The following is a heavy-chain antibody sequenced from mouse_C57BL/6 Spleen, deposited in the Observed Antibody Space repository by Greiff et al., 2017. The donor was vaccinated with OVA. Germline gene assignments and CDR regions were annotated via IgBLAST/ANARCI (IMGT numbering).Heavy chain of an antibody. V-gene: IGHV5-4*01. CDR2: ISDGGSYT. CDR1: GFTFSSYA. Sequence: EVQLVESGGGLVKPGGSLKLSCAASGFTFSSYAMSWVRQTPEKRLEWVATISDGGSYTYYPDNVKGRFTISRDNAKNNLYLQMSHLKSEDTAMYYCARGLTGCFDYWGQGTTLTVSS. D-gene: IGHD4-1*01. CDR3: ARGLTGCFDY. J-gene: IGHJ2*01.